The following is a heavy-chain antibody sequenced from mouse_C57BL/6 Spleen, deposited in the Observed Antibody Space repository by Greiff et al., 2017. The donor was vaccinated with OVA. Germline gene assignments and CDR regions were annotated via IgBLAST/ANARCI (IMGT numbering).Heavy chain of an antibody. CDR2: IDPEDGET. Sequence: VQLQQSGAELVKPGASVKLSCTASGFNFTDYYMHWVKQRTEQGLEWIGRIDPEDGETKYAPKFQGKATITADTSSNTAYLQLSSLTSEDTAVKYCAWIGEYSKGAMDYWGQGTSVTVSS. J-gene: IGHJ4*01. CDR1: GFNFTDYY. CDR3: AWIGEYSKGAMDY. V-gene: IGHV14-2*01. D-gene: IGHD2-10*02.